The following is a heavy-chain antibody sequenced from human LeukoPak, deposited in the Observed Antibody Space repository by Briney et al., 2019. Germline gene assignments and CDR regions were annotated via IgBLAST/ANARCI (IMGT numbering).Heavy chain of an antibody. D-gene: IGHD2-21*01. CDR2: ISSSSTTI. V-gene: IGHV3-48*02. J-gene: IGHJ4*02. Sequence: GGSLRLSCAASGFTFSDYSMNWVRQAPGKGLEWVSYISSSSTTIFCADSVKGRFTISRDNAKNSLFLQMNGLRDEDTALYYCARERVIAAAGDGFDSWGQGTLVTVFS. CDR3: ARERVIAAAGDGFDS. CDR1: GFTFSDYS.